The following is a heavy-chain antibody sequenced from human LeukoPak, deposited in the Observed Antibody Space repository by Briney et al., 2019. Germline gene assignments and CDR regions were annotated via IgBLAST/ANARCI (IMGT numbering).Heavy chain of an antibody. V-gene: IGHV3-21*01. CDR2: ISSSSSYI. Sequence: GGSLRLSCAASGFTFSSHSMNWVRQAPGKGLEWVSSISSSSSYIYYADSVKGRFTISRDNAKNSLYLQMNSLRAEDTAVYYCARDDMDYYGSGSYSNWFDPWGQGTLVTVSS. J-gene: IGHJ5*02. D-gene: IGHD3-10*01. CDR3: ARDDMDYYGSGSYSNWFDP. CDR1: GFTFSSHS.